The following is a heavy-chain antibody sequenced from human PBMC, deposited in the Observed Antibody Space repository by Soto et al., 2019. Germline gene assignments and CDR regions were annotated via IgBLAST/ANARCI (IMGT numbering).Heavy chain of an antibody. D-gene: IGHD1-1*01. CDR2: IWSDGNNR. Sequence: QVQLVESGGGVVQPGRSLRLSCAASGFMFSNHGMHWVRQAPGKGLEWVAVIWSDGNNRYYADSVEGRFTISRDNSKNTVYLQMNSLRSEDTAVYFCVRGDNWNDEASDYWGQGTLVTVSS. CDR3: VRGDNWNDEASDY. J-gene: IGHJ4*02. V-gene: IGHV3-33*01. CDR1: GFMFSNHG.